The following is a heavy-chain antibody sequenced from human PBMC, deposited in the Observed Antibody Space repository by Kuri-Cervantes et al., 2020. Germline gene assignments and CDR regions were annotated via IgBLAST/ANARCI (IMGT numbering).Heavy chain of an antibody. Sequence: GESLKISCAASGFTFSSYEMNWVRPAPGKGLEWVSAISGSGGSTYYADSVKGRFTISRDNSKNTLYLQMNSLRAEDTAVYYCAKVSDYYGMDVWGQGTTVTVSS. CDR2: ISGSGGST. CDR3: AKVSDYYGMDV. V-gene: IGHV3-23*01. CDR1: GFTFSSYE. D-gene: IGHD5/OR15-5a*01. J-gene: IGHJ6*02.